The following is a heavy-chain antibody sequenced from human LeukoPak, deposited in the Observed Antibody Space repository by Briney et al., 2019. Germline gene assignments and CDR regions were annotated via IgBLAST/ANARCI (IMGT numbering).Heavy chain of an antibody. CDR2: ISGSGGST. CDR1: GFTFSSYA. CDR3: ATSPYNWNYGYFDY. J-gene: IGHJ4*02. D-gene: IGHD1-7*01. Sequence: GGSLRLSCAASGFTFSSYAMSWVRQAPGKGLEWVSAISGSGGSTYYADSVKGRFTISRDNSKNTLYLQMNSLRAEDTAVYYCATSPYNWNYGYFDYWGQGTLVTVSS. V-gene: IGHV3-23*01.